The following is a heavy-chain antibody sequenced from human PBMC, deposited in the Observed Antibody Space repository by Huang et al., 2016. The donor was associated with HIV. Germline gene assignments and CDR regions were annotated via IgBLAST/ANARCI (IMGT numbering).Heavy chain of an antibody. V-gene: IGHV5-51*01. CDR2: ISPGDFDT. CDR1: GYRFRSNW. Sequence: EVQLVQSGAEVKKPGESLKISCKGSGYRFRSNWVGWVRQMPGKGLEWMGIISPGDFDTRYSPSFQGQVTISADKSINTDYLQWSSLKASDTAMYYCARLIGSPSFYYGLDVWGQGTTVTVSS. D-gene: IGHD3-10*01. J-gene: IGHJ6*02. CDR3: ARLIGSPSFYYGLDV.